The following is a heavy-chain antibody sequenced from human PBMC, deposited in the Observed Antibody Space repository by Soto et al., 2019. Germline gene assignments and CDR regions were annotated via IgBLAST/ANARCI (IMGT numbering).Heavy chain of an antibody. J-gene: IGHJ4*02. Sequence: PSETLSLTCTVSGGSISSGDYYWSWIRQPPGKGLEWIGYIYYSGSTYYNPSLKSRVTISVDTSKNQFSLKLSSVTAADTAVYYCARETQDGYNSAPFDYWGQGTLVTV. V-gene: IGHV4-30-4*01. CDR1: GGSISSGDYY. D-gene: IGHD5-12*01. CDR3: ARETQDGYNSAPFDY. CDR2: IYYSGST.